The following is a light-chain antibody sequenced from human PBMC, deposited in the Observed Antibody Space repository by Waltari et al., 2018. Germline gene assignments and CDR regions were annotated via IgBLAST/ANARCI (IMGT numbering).Light chain of an antibody. CDR1: SSDVGTYNS. Sequence: QSALTQPASVSGSPGQSITISCTGTSSDVGTYNSVSWYQQHPGNGPKLILCEVNKRSSGVSSRVSGSKSGNTASLTISGLQTEDEADYYCSSYTGWVYVFGSGTKVTVL. V-gene: IGLV2-14*02. J-gene: IGLJ1*01. CDR3: SSYTGWVYV. CDR2: EVN.